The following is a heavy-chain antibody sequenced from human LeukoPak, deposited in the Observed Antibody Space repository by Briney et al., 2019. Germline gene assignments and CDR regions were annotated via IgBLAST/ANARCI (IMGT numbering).Heavy chain of an antibody. CDR2: INHSGST. CDR3: ARERRVLRFLEWLPYPNYFDY. D-gene: IGHD3-3*01. CDR1: GGSFSGYY. J-gene: IGHJ4*02. V-gene: IGHV4-34*01. Sequence: SETLSLTCAVYGGSFSGYYWSWIRQPPGKGLEWIGEINHSGSTNYNPSLKSRVTISVDTSKNQFSLKLSSVTAADTAVYYCARERRVLRFLEWLPYPNYFDYWGQGTLVTVSS.